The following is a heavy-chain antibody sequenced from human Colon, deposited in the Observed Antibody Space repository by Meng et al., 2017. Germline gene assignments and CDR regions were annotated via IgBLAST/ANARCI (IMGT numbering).Heavy chain of an antibody. CDR2: PIGGSTYN. V-gene: IGHV3-21*01. CDR1: GFTFYGFS. CDR3: TSGWMAD. Sequence: EVVRSGTGVGPVEPWVTLCLSCAAYGFTFYGFSWIRLPPGQGMEWMGYFCPIGGSTYNSYADQVKGRFTAYTANDTNYMYLQMNTPDAADTYFYARTSGWMADWGQGTLVTVSS. J-gene: IGHJ4*01. D-gene: IGHD5-24*01.